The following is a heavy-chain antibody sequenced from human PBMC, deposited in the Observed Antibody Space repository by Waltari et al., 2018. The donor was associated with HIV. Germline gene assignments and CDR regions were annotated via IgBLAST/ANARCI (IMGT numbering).Heavy chain of an antibody. V-gene: IGHV3-33*01. J-gene: IGHJ2*01. D-gene: IGHD4-4*01. CDR2: IWYDGDKK. Sequence: QLQLVESGGGVVQPGGSLRLSCAASGFIFSDYGMHWVRQSPGRGLEWVAIIWYDGDKKFHADSVKGRLIISRDNSKSTLYLQMNSLRVEDTAVYFCARDQDYMGRLSYFDLWGRGTLVTVSS. CDR3: ARDQDYMGRLSYFDL. CDR1: GFIFSDYG.